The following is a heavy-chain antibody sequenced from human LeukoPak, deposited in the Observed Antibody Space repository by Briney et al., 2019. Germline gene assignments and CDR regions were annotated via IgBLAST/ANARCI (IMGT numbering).Heavy chain of an antibody. V-gene: IGHV4-34*01. Sequence: SETLSLTFSVHGGSLSDYFWSWIRQSPEKGLGWIGEIDHSRPTNYLTSFTSRVTISLDPSKNEFSLKLTSVTAADTAVYYCTRQYSSSYHSDHWGPGTVVTVSS. CDR2: IDHSRPT. CDR3: TRQYSSSYHSDH. CDR1: GGSLSDYF. J-gene: IGHJ4*02. D-gene: IGHD6-6*01.